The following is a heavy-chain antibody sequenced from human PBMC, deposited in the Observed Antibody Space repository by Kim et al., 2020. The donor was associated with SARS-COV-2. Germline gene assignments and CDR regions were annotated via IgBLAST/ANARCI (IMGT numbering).Heavy chain of an antibody. CDR2: IYSGGST. V-gene: IGHV3-53*01. CDR3: ARETPPEVYCSSTSCLDDAFDI. D-gene: IGHD2-2*01. CDR1: GFTVSSNY. Sequence: GGSLRLSCAASGFTVSSNYMSWVRQAPGKGLEWVSVIYSGGSTYYADSVKGRFTISRDNSKNTLYLQMNSLRAEDTAVYYCARETPPEVYCSSTSCLDDAFDIWGQGTMVTVSS. J-gene: IGHJ3*02.